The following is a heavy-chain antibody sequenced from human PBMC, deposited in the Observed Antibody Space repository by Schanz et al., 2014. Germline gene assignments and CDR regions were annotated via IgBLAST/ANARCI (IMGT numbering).Heavy chain of an antibody. CDR2: IDRDGGHT. V-gene: IGHV3-43*01. Sequence: EVQLVESGGVVAQPGGSLRLSCAASGFSFDDYTIHWVRQAPGKGLEWVSLIDRDGGHTYYADSVKGRFTISRDNSKNSLYLQMNSLRTEDTALYYCAKDSRGSSFDMDVWGQGTTVTVSS. D-gene: IGHD1-26*01. J-gene: IGHJ6*02. CDR3: AKDSRGSSFDMDV. CDR1: GFSFDDYT.